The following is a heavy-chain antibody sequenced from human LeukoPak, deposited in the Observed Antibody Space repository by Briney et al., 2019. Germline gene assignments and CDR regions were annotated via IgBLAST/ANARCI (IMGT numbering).Heavy chain of an antibody. CDR1: GFTSSSYE. V-gene: IGHV3-48*03. J-gene: IGHJ4*02. CDR3: ARESIAVAGAPFDY. D-gene: IGHD6-19*01. CDR2: ISSGSTI. Sequence: GGSLRLSCAASGFTSSSYEMNWVRQAPGKGLEWVSYISSGSTIYDADSVKGRFTISRDNAKDSLYLQMNSLRAEDTAVYYCARESIAVAGAPFDYWGQGTLVTVSS.